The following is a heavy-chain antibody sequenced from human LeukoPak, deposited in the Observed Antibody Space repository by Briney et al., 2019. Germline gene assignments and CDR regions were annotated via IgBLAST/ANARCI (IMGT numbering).Heavy chain of an antibody. CDR3: ARDHAYYDILTGYYTAWFDP. CDR2: ISSSSTI. V-gene: IGHV3-48*01. J-gene: IGHJ5*02. D-gene: IGHD3-9*01. Sequence: GGSLRLSCAASGFTFSSYSMNWVRQAPGKGLEWVSYISSSSTIYYADSVKGRFTISRDNAKNSLYLQMNSLRAEDTAVYYCARDHAYYDILTGYYTAWFDPWGQGTLVTVSS. CDR1: GFTFSSYS.